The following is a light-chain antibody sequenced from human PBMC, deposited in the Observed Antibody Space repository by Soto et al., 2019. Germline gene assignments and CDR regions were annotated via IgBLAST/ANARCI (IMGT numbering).Light chain of an antibody. CDR1: EEVRSW. J-gene: IGKJ3*01. Sequence: DVQMTQSPLTLSASVGDRVTITCRASEEVRSWLAWYQQKPGKAPKLLIYKSSTLESGVPSRFSGYESGTDFTLTISSLQPEDGATYYCQQYNIYPFSFGPGTKVEVK. CDR3: QQYNIYPFS. V-gene: IGKV1-5*03. CDR2: KSS.